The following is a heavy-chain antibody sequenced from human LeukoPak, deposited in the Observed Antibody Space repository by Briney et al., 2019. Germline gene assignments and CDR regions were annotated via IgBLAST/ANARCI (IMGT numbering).Heavy chain of an antibody. V-gene: IGHV3-23*01. D-gene: IGHD5-12*01. CDR3: AIALNGYGLPGDFDI. CDR1: GFTFSDYA. CDR2: ISGRGHGT. J-gene: IGHJ3*02. Sequence: GGSLRLSCAASGFTFSDYALSWVRQAPGKGLECVSAISGRGHGTYSADSVKGRFTIYRDNSKNTLFLQMNSLRAEDTAVYYCAIALNGYGLPGDFDIWGQGTRVTASS.